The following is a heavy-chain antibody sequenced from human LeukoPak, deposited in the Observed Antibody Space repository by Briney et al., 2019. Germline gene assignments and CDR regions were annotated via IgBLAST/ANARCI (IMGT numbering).Heavy chain of an antibody. CDR3: ASIASYGDYVFVP. Sequence: SETLSLTCTVSGGSISSSSYYWGWIRQPSGKGLEWIGSISYSGSTYYNPSLKSRVTISVDTSKNQFSLKLSSVTAADTAVYYCASIASYGDYVFVPWGQGTLVTVSS. V-gene: IGHV4-39*01. CDR2: ISYSGST. J-gene: IGHJ5*02. CDR1: GGSISSSSYY. D-gene: IGHD4-17*01.